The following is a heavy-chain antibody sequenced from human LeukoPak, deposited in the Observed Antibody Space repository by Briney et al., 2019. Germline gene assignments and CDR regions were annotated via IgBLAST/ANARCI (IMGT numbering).Heavy chain of an antibody. CDR2: INPNSGGT. J-gene: IGHJ6*02. CDR3: ARVFPRSTPDGMDV. D-gene: IGHD2-2*01. V-gene: IGHV1-2*02. Sequence: ASVKVSCKASGYTFTGYYMHWVRQAPGQGLEWMGWINPNSGGTNYAQKLQGRVTMTRDTSISTAYMELSRLRSDDTAVYYCARVFPRSTPDGMDVWGQGTTVTVSS. CDR1: GYTFTGYY.